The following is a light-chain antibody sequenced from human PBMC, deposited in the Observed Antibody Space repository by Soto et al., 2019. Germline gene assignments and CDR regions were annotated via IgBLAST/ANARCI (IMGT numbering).Light chain of an antibody. CDR1: QSVSSD. J-gene: IGKJ2*01. CDR2: RAS. Sequence: EIVLTQSPATMSVSPGESATLSCRASQSVSSDLAWYQQKPGQAPRLLIYRASTRATGVPARFSGSGSGTEFTLTISSLQSEDVSVYFCQHYNFWPHSFGQGTKV. CDR3: QHYNFWPHS. V-gene: IGKV3-15*01.